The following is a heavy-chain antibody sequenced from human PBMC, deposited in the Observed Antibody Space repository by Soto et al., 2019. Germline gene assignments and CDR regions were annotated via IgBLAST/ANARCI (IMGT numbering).Heavy chain of an antibody. CDR3: ARDHKGWNYGWFDP. CDR2: IVVGSGNT. Sequence: SVKVSCKASGFTFTSSAMQWVRQARGQRLEWIGWIVVGSGNTNYAQKFQGRVTITADESTSTAYMELSSLRSEDTAVYYCARDHKGWNYGWFDPWGQGALVTVSS. D-gene: IGHD1-7*01. J-gene: IGHJ5*02. CDR1: GFTFTSSA. V-gene: IGHV1-58*02.